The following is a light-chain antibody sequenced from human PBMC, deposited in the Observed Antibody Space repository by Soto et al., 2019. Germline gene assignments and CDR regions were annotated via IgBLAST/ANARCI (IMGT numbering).Light chain of an antibody. Sequence: QSALTQPASVSGSPGQSITISCAGTSSDVGLYDYVSWYQQHPGKAHQLMIYAVSNRPSGVSNRFSASKSGNTASLFISGLQAEDEADYYCSSYTSDSSYVFGSGTKVTVL. V-gene: IGLV2-14*01. CDR1: SSDVGLYDY. CDR3: SSYTSDSSYV. J-gene: IGLJ1*01. CDR2: AVS.